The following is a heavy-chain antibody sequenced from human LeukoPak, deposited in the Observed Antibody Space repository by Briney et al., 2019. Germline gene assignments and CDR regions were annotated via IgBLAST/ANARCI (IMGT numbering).Heavy chain of an antibody. J-gene: IGHJ4*02. CDR3: AKESPYSSNRLYYFDY. V-gene: IGHV3-23*01. D-gene: IGHD2-21*01. Sequence: GGSLRLSCAASGFTFSNFAMSWVRQTPEKGLEWVSAISGSDGRLFYADSVRGRFTISRDSSKNTLSLQMNSLRADDTAVYFCAKESPYSSNRLYYFDYWGQGTLVTVSS. CDR1: GFTFSNFA. CDR2: ISGSDGRL.